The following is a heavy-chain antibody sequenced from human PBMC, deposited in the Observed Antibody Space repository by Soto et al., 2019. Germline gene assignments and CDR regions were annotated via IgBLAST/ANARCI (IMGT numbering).Heavy chain of an antibody. Sequence: GGSLRLSCAASGFTFSSYAMNWVRQAPGKGLEWVSVISVSGGNTDYVDSVKGRFTISRDNSKNTLYLQMNSLRAEDTAVYYCAKGGGHYDFWSGYYTSADSWGQGTLVTVSS. V-gene: IGHV3-23*01. D-gene: IGHD3-3*01. CDR1: GFTFSSYA. J-gene: IGHJ5*02. CDR2: ISVSGGNT. CDR3: AKGGGHYDFWSGYYTSADS.